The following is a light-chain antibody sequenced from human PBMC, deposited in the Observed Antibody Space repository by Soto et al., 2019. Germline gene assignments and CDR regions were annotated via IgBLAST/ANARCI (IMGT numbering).Light chain of an antibody. CDR3: QQYNNWPPIT. CDR2: CAS. Sequence: EIVMTQSPATLSVSTGERATLSCRASQSVSSNLAWYQQKPGQAPRLLIYCASTRATGIPAKFSGSGSGTEFTLTISSLQSEDFAFYDCQQYNNWPPITFGQGTRLEIK. CDR1: QSVSSN. J-gene: IGKJ5*01. V-gene: IGKV3-15*01.